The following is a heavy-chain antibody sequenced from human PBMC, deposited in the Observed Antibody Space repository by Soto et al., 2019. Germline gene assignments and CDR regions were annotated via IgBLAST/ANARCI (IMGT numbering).Heavy chain of an antibody. CDR1: GFTFDDYA. J-gene: IGHJ3*02. CDR3: AKDLDSGYKRDTFDM. D-gene: IGHD5-12*01. Sequence: EVRLVESGGGSVQPGGSLRLSCAASGFTFDDYAMQWVRQAPGKGLEWVAGIRWNSGTIGYADSVKGRFTISRDNDENSLSLQMTSLTPEDTALYFCAKDLDSGYKRDTFDMWGQGKLVTVSS. CDR2: IRWNSGTI. V-gene: IGHV3-9*01.